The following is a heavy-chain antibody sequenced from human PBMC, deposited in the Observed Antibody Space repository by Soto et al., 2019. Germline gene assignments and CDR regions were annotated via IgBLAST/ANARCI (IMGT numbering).Heavy chain of an antibody. CDR1: GGSISSGGYY. D-gene: IGHD2-21*01. CDR3: AASCVACGGFNYCGMDV. V-gene: IGHV4-31*03. CDR2: IYYSGTT. J-gene: IGHJ6*02. Sequence: QVQLQESGPGLVKPSQTLSLTCTVSGGSISSGGYYWYWIRQHPGKGLEWIGYIYYSGTTYYNPSLKSRVTTSVDTSKNQFSLKLRSVTAADTAVYYCAASCVACGGFNYCGMDVWGQGTTVTVSS.